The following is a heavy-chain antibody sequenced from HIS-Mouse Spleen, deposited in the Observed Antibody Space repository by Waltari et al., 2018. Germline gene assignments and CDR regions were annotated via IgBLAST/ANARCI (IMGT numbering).Heavy chain of an antibody. CDR2: IYYSGST. J-gene: IGHJ2*01. V-gene: IGHV4-39*07. CDR3: AREIPYSSSWYDWYFDL. Sequence: QLQLQESGPGLVKPSETLSLTCTASGGPSRSSSYYWALLRQPPGKGLAWIGSIYYSGSTYYNPSLKSRVTISVDTSKNQFSLKLSSVTAADTAVYYCAREIPYSSSWYDWYFDLWGRGTLVTVSS. CDR1: GGPSRSSSYY. D-gene: IGHD6-13*01.